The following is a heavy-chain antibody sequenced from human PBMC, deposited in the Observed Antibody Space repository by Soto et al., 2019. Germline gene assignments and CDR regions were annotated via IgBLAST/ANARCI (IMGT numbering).Heavy chain of an antibody. V-gene: IGHV4-31*03. Sequence: PSETLSLTCTVSGGSISSGGYYWIWIRHHPGKGLEWIGYIYCSGSTYYNPSLKSRVTISVDTSKNQFSLKLSSVTAADTAVYYCARELTTVTKRYYYYYGMDVWGQGTTVTVSS. D-gene: IGHD4-17*01. CDR2: IYCSGST. J-gene: IGHJ6*02. CDR1: GGSISSGGYY. CDR3: ARELTTVTKRYYYYYGMDV.